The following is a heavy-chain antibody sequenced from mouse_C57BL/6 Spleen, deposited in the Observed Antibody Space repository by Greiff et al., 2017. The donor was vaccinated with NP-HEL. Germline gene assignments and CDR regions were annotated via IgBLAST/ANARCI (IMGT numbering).Heavy chain of an antibody. CDR2: IDPSDSYT. CDR3: ARGTWAY. Sequence: VQLQQPGAELVKPGASVTLSCKASGYTFTSYWMQWVQQRPGQGLEWIGEIDPSDSYTNYNQKFKGQATLTVDTSSSTAYMQLSSLTSEDSAVYYCARGTWAYWGQGTLVTVSA. CDR1: GYTFTSYW. V-gene: IGHV1-50*01. J-gene: IGHJ3*01.